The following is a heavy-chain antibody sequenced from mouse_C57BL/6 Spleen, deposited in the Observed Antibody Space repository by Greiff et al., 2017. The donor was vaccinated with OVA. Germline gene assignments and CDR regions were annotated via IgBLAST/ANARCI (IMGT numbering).Heavy chain of an antibody. CDR1: GYTFTSYW. CDR3: ARSDGYWYFDV. V-gene: IGHV1-52*01. CDR2: IDPSDSET. J-gene: IGHJ1*03. Sequence: QVQLQQPGAELVRPGSSVKLSCKASGYTFTSYWMHWVKQRPIKGLEWIGNIDPSDSETHYNQKFKDKATLTVDKSSSTAYMQLSSLTAEDSAVYDCARSDGYWYFDVWGTGTTVTVSS. D-gene: IGHD2-3*01.